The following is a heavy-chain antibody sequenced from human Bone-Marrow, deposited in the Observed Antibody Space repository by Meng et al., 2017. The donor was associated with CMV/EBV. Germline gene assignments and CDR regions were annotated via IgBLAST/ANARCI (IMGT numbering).Heavy chain of an antibody. V-gene: IGHV1-69*05. CDR3: ARAVVVPAAILIFDAFDI. CDR2: IIPIFGTA. D-gene: IGHD2-2*01. J-gene: IGHJ3*02. Sequence: SVKVSCKASGGTFSSYAISWVRQAPGQGLEWMGGIIPIFGTANYAQKFQGRVTITTDESTSTAYMELSSLGSEDTAVYYCARAVVVPAAILIFDAFDIWGQGTMVTVSS. CDR1: GGTFSSYA.